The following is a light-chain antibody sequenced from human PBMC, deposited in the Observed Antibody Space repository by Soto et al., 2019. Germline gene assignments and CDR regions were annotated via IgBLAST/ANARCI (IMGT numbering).Light chain of an antibody. Sequence: EIVLTQSPATLSLSPGERATLSCRASQRVSSYLAWYQQRPGQAPRLLIYDASNRATGIPARFSGSGSGTDFTLTISSLEPEELAVYYCQQRSNWLTFSGGTKVEIK. CDR1: QRVSSY. J-gene: IGKJ4*01. V-gene: IGKV3-11*01. CDR3: QQRSNWLT. CDR2: DAS.